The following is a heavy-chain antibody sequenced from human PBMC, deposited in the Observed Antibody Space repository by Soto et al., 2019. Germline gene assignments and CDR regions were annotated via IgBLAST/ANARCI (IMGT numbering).Heavy chain of an antibody. Sequence: QVQLVESGGGVVQPGRSLRLSCAASGFTFSSYGMHWVRQAPGKGLEWVAVIWYDGSNKYYADSVKGRFTISRDNSKNTLDLQLNSLRAEDTAVYYCARESYYDSSGYPSEYFQHWGQGTLVTVSS. J-gene: IGHJ1*01. CDR1: GFTFSSYG. D-gene: IGHD3-22*01. V-gene: IGHV3-33*01. CDR2: IWYDGSNK. CDR3: ARESYYDSSGYPSEYFQH.